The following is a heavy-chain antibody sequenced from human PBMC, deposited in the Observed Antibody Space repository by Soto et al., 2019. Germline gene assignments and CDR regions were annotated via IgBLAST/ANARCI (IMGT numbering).Heavy chain of an antibody. V-gene: IGHV1-2*02. Sequence: ASVKVTCKASGYTFSGFYMHWVRQAPGQGLEWMGWINPNSGGTKSAEKFQGRVTMTRDTSISTAYMELSRLTSDDTAVYYCASAAVTGTAGLDFWGQGTQVTVSS. CDR2: INPNSGGT. CDR1: GYTFSGFY. J-gene: IGHJ4*02. D-gene: IGHD6-19*01. CDR3: ASAAVTGTAGLDF.